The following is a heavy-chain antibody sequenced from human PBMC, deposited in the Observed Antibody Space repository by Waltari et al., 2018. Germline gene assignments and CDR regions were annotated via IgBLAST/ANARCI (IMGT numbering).Heavy chain of an antibody. V-gene: IGHV3-7*01. D-gene: IGHD5-18*01. J-gene: IGHJ4*02. CDR3: ATSLDAAAND. Sequence: EVQLVESGGGLVQPGGSLRLSCAASGFTFSNSWMSWVRQAPGKGLDWMANIKQDGSAKYYADSVKGRFTISRDNAENSLYLQMNSLRVEDTAVYYCATSLDAAANDWGQGTLVTVSS. CDR2: IKQDGSAK. CDR1: GFTFSNSW.